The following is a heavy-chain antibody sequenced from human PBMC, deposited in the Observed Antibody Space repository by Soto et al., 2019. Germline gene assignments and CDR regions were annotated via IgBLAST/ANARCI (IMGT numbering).Heavy chain of an antibody. J-gene: IGHJ4*02. V-gene: IGHV4-39*01. CDR1: DDSINSDKYY. CDR2: IYYRGNA. Sequence: QLQLQESGPGLVKPSETLSLTCSVSDDSINSDKYYWGWIRQPPGKGLEWIGSIYYRGNAYYNPSLQTRVTISLDKSKGQFSLKLNSVTAADSAVYFCARLEGLATSSYYFDFWGPGALVTVSS. D-gene: IGHD6-6*01. CDR3: ARLEGLATSSYYFDF.